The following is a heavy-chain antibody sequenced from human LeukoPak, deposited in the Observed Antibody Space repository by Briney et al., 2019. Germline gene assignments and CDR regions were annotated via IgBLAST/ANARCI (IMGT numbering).Heavy chain of an antibody. J-gene: IGHJ4*02. CDR1: GHTFSIYN. CDR3: ARVSTFGTSYRFFDY. CDR2: INPSGGT. D-gene: IGHD1-26*01. Sequence: GASVKVSCKASGHTFSIYNMHWVRQAPGQGLEWMGIINPSGGTRYAQKFQGRVTMTRDTSTSTVYMELSSLRSEDTAVYYCARVSTFGTSYRFFDYWGQGTLVTVSS. V-gene: IGHV1-46*01.